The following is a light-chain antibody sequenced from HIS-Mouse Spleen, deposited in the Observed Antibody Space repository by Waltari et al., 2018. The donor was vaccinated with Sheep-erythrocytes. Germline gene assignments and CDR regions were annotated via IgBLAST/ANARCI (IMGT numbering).Light chain of an antibody. Sequence: AIQITQSPSSLSASVGDRVTITCRASQGIRNDLGWYQQKPGTAPKLLIYAASSLQSGVPSRFSGSGSGTDFTLTISSLQPEDFATYYCLQDYNYPYTFGQGTKLEIK. V-gene: IGKV1-6*01. CDR2: AAS. J-gene: IGKJ2*01. CDR1: QGIRND. CDR3: LQDYNYPYT.